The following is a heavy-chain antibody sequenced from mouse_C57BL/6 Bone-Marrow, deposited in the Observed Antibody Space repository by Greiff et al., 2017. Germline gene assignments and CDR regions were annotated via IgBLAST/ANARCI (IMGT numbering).Heavy chain of an antibody. V-gene: IGHV1-18*01. CDR1: GYTFTDYN. Sequence: VQLQQSGPELVKPGASVKIPCKASGYTFTDYNMDWVKQSHGKSLEWIGNINPNNGGTIYNQKFKGQATLTVDKSSSTAYMELRSLTSEETAVYYCARQGHVYYHDFDVWGTGTTVTVSS. CDR2: INPNNGGT. CDR3: ARQGHVYYHDFDV. D-gene: IGHD1-1*01. J-gene: IGHJ1*03.